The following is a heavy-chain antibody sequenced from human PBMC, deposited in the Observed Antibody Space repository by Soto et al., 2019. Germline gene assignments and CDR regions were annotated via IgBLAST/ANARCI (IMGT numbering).Heavy chain of an antibody. V-gene: IGHV1-8*01. Sequence: QVQLEQSGAEVKKPGASVKVSCKASGYSFTNYDFNWVRQATGQGLEWMGWMNPNSGNTGYAQKFQGRVTMTRNTSISTAYMELSSLKSEDTAVYYCARGDDYDNSGYTSWGQGTLVTVSS. D-gene: IGHD3-22*01. CDR3: ARGDDYDNSGYTS. CDR2: MNPNSGNT. CDR1: GYSFTNYD. J-gene: IGHJ4*02.